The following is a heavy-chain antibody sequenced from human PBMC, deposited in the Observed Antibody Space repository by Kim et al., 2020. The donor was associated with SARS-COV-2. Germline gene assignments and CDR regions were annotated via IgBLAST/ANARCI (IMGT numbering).Heavy chain of an antibody. CDR1: GDFMRDFS. Sequence: SETLSLTCTISGDFMRDFSWGWIRQSPGKGLEWIAYIHYNGNTNSNPSLESRVAISLDMSKKQFSLSLSSVTAADTAVYYFPIRTPFHSASSYYFFFW. V-gene: IGHV4-59*08. CDR3: PIRTPFHSASSYYFFF. D-gene: IGHD6-6*01. CDR2: IHYNGNT. J-gene: IGHJ4*01.